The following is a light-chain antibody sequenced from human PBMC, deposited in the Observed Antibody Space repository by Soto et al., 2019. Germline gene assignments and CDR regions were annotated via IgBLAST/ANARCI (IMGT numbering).Light chain of an antibody. V-gene: IGKV1-8*01. Sequence: AIRMTQSPSSFSASTGDRVTITCRASQGISSYLAWYQQKPGKAPKLLIYAASTLQSGVPSRFSGSGSGTDFTLTISFLQSEDFATYCCQQYYSYPPTFGGGTKVEIK. CDR2: AAS. CDR3: QQYYSYPPT. J-gene: IGKJ4*01. CDR1: QGISSY.